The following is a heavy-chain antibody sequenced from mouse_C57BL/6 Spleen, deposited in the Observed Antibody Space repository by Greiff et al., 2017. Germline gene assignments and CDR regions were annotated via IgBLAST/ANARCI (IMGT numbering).Heavy chain of an antibody. D-gene: IGHD2-1*01. CDR3: AIIYYGSYDYYAMDY. J-gene: IGHJ4*01. CDR1: GFTFSDYG. CDR2: ISSGSSTI. V-gene: IGHV5-17*01. Sequence: EVKLVESGGGLVKPGGSLKLSCAASGFTFSDYGMHWVRQAPEKGLEWVAYISSGSSTIYYADTVKGRFTISRDNAKNTLFLQMTSLRSEDTAMYYCAIIYYGSYDYYAMDYWGQGTSVTVSS.